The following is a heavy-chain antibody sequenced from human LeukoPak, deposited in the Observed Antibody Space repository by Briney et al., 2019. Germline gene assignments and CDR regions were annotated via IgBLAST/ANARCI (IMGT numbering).Heavy chain of an antibody. Sequence: GGSLRLSCAASGFTFSSYGMHWVRQAPGKGLEWVTVIWYDGSNKYYADSVKGRFTISRDNSKNTLYLQMNSLRAEDTAVYYCVKGDSSGFCFDYWGQGTLVTVSS. CDR3: VKGDSSGFCFDY. D-gene: IGHD3-22*01. V-gene: IGHV3-33*06. J-gene: IGHJ4*02. CDR2: IWYDGSNK. CDR1: GFTFSSYG.